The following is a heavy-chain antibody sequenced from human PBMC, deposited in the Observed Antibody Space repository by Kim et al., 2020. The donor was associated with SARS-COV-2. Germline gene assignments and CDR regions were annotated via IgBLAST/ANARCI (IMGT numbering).Heavy chain of an antibody. V-gene: IGHV3-23*01. Sequence: GGSLRLSCAASGFTFSSYAMSWVCQAPGKGLEWVSAISGSGGSTYYADSVKGRFTISRDNSKNTLYLQMNSLRAEDTAVYYCANVWGGYTAEARDYWGQGTLVTVSS. D-gene: IGHD3-3*01. CDR3: ANVWGGYTAEARDY. CDR2: ISGSGGST. J-gene: IGHJ4*02. CDR1: GFTFSSYA.